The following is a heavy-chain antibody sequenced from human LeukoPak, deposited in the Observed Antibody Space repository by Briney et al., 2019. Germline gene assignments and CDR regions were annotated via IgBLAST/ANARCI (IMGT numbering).Heavy chain of an antibody. J-gene: IGHJ4*02. Sequence: ASVKVSCKASGYTFTSYGISWVRQAPGQGLEWMGWISAYNGNTNYAQKLQGRATMTTDTSTSTAYMELRSLRSDDTAVYYCARDGRERGYDILTGYSPEVDYWGQGTLVTVSS. CDR3: ARDGRERGYDILTGYSPEVDY. V-gene: IGHV1-18*01. CDR1: GYTFTSYG. CDR2: ISAYNGNT. D-gene: IGHD3-9*01.